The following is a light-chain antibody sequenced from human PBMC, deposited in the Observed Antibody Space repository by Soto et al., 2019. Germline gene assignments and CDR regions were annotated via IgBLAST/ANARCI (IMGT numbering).Light chain of an antibody. Sequence: DVVMTQSPLSLPVTLGQPASISCRASRSLIYTDGNTYLNWFHQRPGQSPRRLFAKVSNRDSGVPDRFSGSGSGTDFTLKISRVEAEDVGLYYCMQGTYWPYTFGQGTKLEIK. CDR2: KVS. V-gene: IGKV2-30*01. CDR1: RSLIYTDGNTY. J-gene: IGKJ2*01. CDR3: MQGTYWPYT.